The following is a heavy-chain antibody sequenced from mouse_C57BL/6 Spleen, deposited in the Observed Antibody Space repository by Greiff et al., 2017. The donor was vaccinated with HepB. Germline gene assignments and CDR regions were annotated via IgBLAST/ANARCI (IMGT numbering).Heavy chain of an antibody. J-gene: IGHJ4*01. D-gene: IGHD2-12*01. V-gene: IGHV1-82*01. CDR3: ARDAYYIYYYAMDY. Sequence: QVQLQQSGPELVKPGASVKISCKASGYAFSSSWMNWVKQRPGNGLEWIGRLYPGDGDTNYNGKFKGKATLTADKSSSTAYMQLSSLTSEDSAVYFCARDAYYIYYYAMDYWGQGTSVTVSS. CDR1: GYAFSSSW. CDR2: LYPGDGDT.